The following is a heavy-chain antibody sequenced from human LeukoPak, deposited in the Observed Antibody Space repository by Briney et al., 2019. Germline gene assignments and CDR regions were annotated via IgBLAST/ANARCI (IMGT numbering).Heavy chain of an antibody. J-gene: IGHJ4*02. CDR3: ARARIVVVTAILGY. CDR2: INPNSGGT. V-gene: IGHV1-2*02. CDR1: GYTFTGYH. Sequence: GASVKVSCKASGYTFTGYHMHWVRQAPGQGLEWMGWINPNSGGTNYAQKFQGRVTMTRDTSISTAYMELSRLRSDDTAVYYCARARIVVVTAILGYWGQGTLVTVSS. D-gene: IGHD2-21*02.